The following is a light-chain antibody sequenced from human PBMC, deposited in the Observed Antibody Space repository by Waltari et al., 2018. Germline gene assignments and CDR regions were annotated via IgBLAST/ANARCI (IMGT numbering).Light chain of an antibody. V-gene: IGLV3-21*02. CDR3: QVWDTRSDHWV. CDR1: ETGTKS. CDR2: DDT. Sequence: SYVLTQPPSVSVVPGQTATTTCGGSETGTKSVQWYQHKPGQAPVAVVYDDTGRPSGIPERFSGSNSAHTATLTISRVEAGDEAHYFCQVWDTRSDHWVFGGGTKLTVL. J-gene: IGLJ3*02.